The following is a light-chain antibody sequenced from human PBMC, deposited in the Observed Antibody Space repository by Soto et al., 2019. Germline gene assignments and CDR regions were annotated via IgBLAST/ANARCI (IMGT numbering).Light chain of an antibody. Sequence: EVVMTQSPETLSVSPGETATLSCRASQTVSSNLAWYQQKRGQAPRLLIYGASTRATSIPARFIGSGSGTELTITISSLQSEDFAVYYCQQYDKWVTFGPGTKVDLK. CDR3: QQYDKWVT. J-gene: IGKJ3*01. V-gene: IGKV3-15*01. CDR2: GAS. CDR1: QTVSSN.